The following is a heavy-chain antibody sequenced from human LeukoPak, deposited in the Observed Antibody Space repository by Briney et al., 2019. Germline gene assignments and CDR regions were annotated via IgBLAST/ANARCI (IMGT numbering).Heavy chain of an antibody. V-gene: IGHV3-33*06. CDR3: AKERNLEIAVAGTIFDY. J-gene: IGHJ4*02. CDR2: MWYDGTNK. D-gene: IGHD6-19*01. Sequence: GGSLRLSCAASGFTFSNYGVRWVRQAPGKGLEWVAVMWYDGTNKYYADAVKGRFTISRDNSKNMIYLEMTSLKAEDTAVYYCAKERNLEIAVAGTIFDYWGQGTLVTVSS. CDR1: GFTFSNYG.